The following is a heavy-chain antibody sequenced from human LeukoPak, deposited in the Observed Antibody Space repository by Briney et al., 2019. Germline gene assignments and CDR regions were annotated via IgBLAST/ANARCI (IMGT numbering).Heavy chain of an antibody. V-gene: IGHV3-30*04. Sequence: GRSLRLSCAASGFTFSSYAMHWVRQAPGKGLEWVAVISYDGSNKYYADSVKGRFTITRDNSKNTLYLQMNSLRAEDTAVYYCARVQGRYSYGSGFDSWGQGTLVTVSS. J-gene: IGHJ4*02. CDR1: GFTFSSYA. D-gene: IGHD5-18*01. CDR3: ARVQGRYSYGSGFDS. CDR2: ISYDGSNK.